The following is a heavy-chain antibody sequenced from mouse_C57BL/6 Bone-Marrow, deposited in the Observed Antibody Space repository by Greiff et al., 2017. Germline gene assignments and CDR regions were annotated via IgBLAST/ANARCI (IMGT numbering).Heavy chain of an antibody. J-gene: IGHJ3*01. CDR2: IHPNSGST. Sequence: QVHVKQPGAELVKPGASVKLSCKASGYTFTSYWMHWVKQRPGQGLEWIGMIHPNSGSTNYNEKFKSKATLTVDKSSSTAYMQRSSLTSEDSAVYYCAGYGNYWCAYWGQGTLVTVSA. CDR1: GYTFTSYW. CDR3: AGYGNYWCAY. V-gene: IGHV1-64*01. D-gene: IGHD2-1*01.